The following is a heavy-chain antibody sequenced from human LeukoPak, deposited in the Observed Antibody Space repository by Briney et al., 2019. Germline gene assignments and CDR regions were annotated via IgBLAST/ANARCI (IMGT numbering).Heavy chain of an antibody. V-gene: IGHV3-23*01. CDR1: GFTFSSYA. J-gene: IGHJ4*02. Sequence: GGSLRLSCAASGFTFSSYAMSWVRQAPGKGLEWVSAISGSGGSTYYADSVKGRFTISRDDSKNTLYLQMNSLRAEDTAVYYCAKLPYYDSRYYFDYWGQGTLVTVSS. CDR2: ISGSGGST. CDR3: AKLPYYDSRYYFDY. D-gene: IGHD3-22*01.